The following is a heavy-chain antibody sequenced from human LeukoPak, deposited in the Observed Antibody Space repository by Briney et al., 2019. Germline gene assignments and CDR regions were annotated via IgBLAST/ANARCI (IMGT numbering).Heavy chain of an antibody. CDR2: LHPNSGTA. Sequence: AASVKVSCKASGYTFTSYDINWVRQATGQGLERMGWLHPNSGTAGYAQNFQGRVTITGDTSMSTAYMELSSLRSEDTAVYYCARVTSRFWTGYYDPFDIWGQGTMVTVSS. D-gene: IGHD3/OR15-3a*01. J-gene: IGHJ3*02. CDR3: ARVTSRFWTGYYDPFDI. CDR1: GYTFTSYD. V-gene: IGHV1-8*01.